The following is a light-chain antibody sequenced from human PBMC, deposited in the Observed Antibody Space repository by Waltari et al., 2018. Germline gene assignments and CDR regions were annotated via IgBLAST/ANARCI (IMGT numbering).Light chain of an antibody. CDR2: GTF. CDR1: QTIRTTY. J-gene: IGKJ4*01. Sequence: EIVLTQSPGTLSLSPGEGATLSCRTSQTIRTTYLAWYQQKPGQAPTLLIYGTFSRATGIPDRFTGSGSGTDFSLTISSLEPEDFATYYCQQYDISPLTFGGGTKVGIK. V-gene: IGKV3-20*01. CDR3: QQYDISPLT.